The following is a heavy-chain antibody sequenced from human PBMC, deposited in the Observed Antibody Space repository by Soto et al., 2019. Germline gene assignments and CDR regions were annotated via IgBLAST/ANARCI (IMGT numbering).Heavy chain of an antibody. J-gene: IGHJ4*02. CDR2: ISHDGSNK. CDR1: GFTFSSYG. CDR3: AKDLYDILTGYWQTTFDY. V-gene: IGHV3-30*18. D-gene: IGHD3-9*01. Sequence: PGGSLRLSCAASGFTFSSYGMHWVRQAPGKGLEWVAVISHDGSNKYYADSVKGRFTISRDNSKNTLYLQMNSLRAEDTAVYYCAKDLYDILTGYWQTTFDYWGQGTLVTVYS.